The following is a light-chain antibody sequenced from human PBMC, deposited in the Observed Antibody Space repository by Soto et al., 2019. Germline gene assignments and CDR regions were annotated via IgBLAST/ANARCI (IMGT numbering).Light chain of an antibody. Sequence: QSALTQPASVSGSPGQSITISCTGTSSDVGSYNLVSWFQHHPGKAPKVMICEGSKRPSGVSNRFSGSKSGNTASLTISGLQAGDEADYCCCSYAGSGTFVFGTGTKLTVL. J-gene: IGLJ1*01. V-gene: IGLV2-23*01. CDR3: CSYAGSGTFV. CDR2: EGS. CDR1: SSDVGSYNL.